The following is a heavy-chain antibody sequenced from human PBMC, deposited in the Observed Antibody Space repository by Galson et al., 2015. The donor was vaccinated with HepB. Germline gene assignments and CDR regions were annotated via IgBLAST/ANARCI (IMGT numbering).Heavy chain of an antibody. D-gene: IGHD4/OR15-4a*01. CDR2: ISTNGATI. Sequence: SLRLSCAASDSTFSSYTMNWARQTPGKGLQWISYISTNGATIHYADSVKGRFTIARDNAKNTMWLQMNSLRAEDTAVYYCATTKFGSGAYWTFDIWGQGTLVTFSS. CDR1: DSTFSSYT. CDR3: ATTKFGSGAYWTFDI. V-gene: IGHV3-48*04. J-gene: IGHJ3*02.